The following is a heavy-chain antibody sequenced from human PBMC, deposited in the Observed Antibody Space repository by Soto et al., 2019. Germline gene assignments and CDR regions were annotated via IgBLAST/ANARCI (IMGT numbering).Heavy chain of an antibody. CDR3: ARAYCGGDCYSGPSWFDP. Sequence: GESLKSACKGSGYSFTIYCINWVLQMPWKGLEWMGRIDPSDSYTNYSPSFQGHVTISADKSINTAYLQWSNLKASDTAMYYCARAYCGGDCYSGPSWFDPWGQGTLVTVSS. D-gene: IGHD2-21*02. CDR2: IDPSDSYT. J-gene: IGHJ5*02. CDR1: GYSFTIYC. V-gene: IGHV5-10-1*01.